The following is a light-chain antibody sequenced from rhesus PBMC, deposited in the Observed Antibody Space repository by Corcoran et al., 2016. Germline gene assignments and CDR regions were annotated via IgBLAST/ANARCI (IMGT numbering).Light chain of an antibody. CDR2: GAS. CDR3: QQSSNLYS. Sequence: ETVVTQSPATLSLSPGERATLSCRASQSVGSYLAWYQQKPGQAPRLLIYGASSRAPGIPDRFSGSGAGADFTLTISSLEPEDVGVYYCQQSSNLYSFGQGTKVEIK. V-gene: IGKV3-24*04. J-gene: IGKJ2*01. CDR1: QSVGSY.